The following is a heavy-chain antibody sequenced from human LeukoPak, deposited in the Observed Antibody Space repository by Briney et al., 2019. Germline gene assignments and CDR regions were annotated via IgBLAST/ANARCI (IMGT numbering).Heavy chain of an antibody. CDR3: ARGAWMGKSYDY. J-gene: IGHJ4*02. CDR2: IHPSGSP. Sequence: PSGTLSLTCGVSGTSITNNNWWTWVRQSPEKGLEWIGEIHPSGSPNYNPSLKSRVTMSINTSRRQFSLKIDSVTAADTAVYYCARGAWMGKSYDYWGQGTLVTVSS. V-gene: IGHV4-4*02. CDR1: GTSITNNNW. D-gene: IGHD2-2*03.